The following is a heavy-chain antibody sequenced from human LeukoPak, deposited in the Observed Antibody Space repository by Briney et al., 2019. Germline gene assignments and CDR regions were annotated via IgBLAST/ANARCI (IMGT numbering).Heavy chain of an antibody. D-gene: IGHD2-8*02. Sequence: PSETLSLTCTVSGGSVNSGSYFWSWIRQPPGKGLEWIGEINHSGSTNYNPSLKGRVTISVDTSKNQFSLKLSSVTAADTAVYYCARGTGYYYYGMDVWGQGTTVTVSS. J-gene: IGHJ6*02. CDR3: ARGTGYYYYGMDV. CDR2: INHSGST. V-gene: IGHV4-39*07. CDR1: GGSVNSGSYF.